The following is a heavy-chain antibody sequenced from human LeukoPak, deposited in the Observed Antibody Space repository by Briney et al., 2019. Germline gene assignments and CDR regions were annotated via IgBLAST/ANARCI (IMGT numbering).Heavy chain of an antibody. Sequence: SETLSLTCTVSGGSISSYYWIWIRQPPGKGLEWIGYIYYSGSTNYNPSLKSRVTISVDTSKNQFSLKLSSVTAADTAVYYCAREPGAGWSDPWGQGTLVTVSS. CDR3: AREPGAGWSDP. CDR2: IYYSGST. J-gene: IGHJ5*02. CDR1: GGSISSYY. V-gene: IGHV4-59*01. D-gene: IGHD3-10*01.